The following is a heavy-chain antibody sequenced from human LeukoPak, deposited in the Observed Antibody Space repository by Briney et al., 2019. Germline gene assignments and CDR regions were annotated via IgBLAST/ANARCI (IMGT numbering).Heavy chain of an antibody. CDR2: IIPILGIA. Sequence: VASVKVSCKASGGTFSSYAISWVRQAPGQGLEWMGRIIPILGIANYAQKLQGRVTITADKSTSTAYMELSSLRSEDTAVYYCARPTNYGAYGMDVWGQGTTVTVSS. J-gene: IGHJ6*02. CDR3: ARPTNYGAYGMDV. CDR1: GGTFSSYA. D-gene: IGHD4/OR15-4a*01. V-gene: IGHV1-69*04.